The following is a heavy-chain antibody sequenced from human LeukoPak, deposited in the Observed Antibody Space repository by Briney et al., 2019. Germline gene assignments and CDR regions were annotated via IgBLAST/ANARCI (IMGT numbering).Heavy chain of an antibody. CDR2: IYTSEST. CDR1: GGSISSNNYY. D-gene: IGHD4-11*01. CDR3: ARLSTVTTSFDY. Sequence: SQTLSLTCTVSGGSISSNNYYWSWIRQPAGKGLEWIGRIYTSESTNYNPSLKSRVTISLDTSKNQFSLKLSSVTAADTAVYYCARLSTVTTSFDYWGQGTLVTVSS. V-gene: IGHV4-61*02. J-gene: IGHJ4*02.